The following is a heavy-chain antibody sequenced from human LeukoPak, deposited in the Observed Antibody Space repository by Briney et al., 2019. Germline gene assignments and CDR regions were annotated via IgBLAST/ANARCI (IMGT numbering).Heavy chain of an antibody. V-gene: IGHV4-34*01. Sequence: PSETLSLTCAVYGGSFSGYYWSWIRQPPGKGLEWIGEINHSGSTNYNPSLKSRVTISVDTSKNQFSLKLSSVTAADTAVYYCARSSEGRYYYDSSGFSYYYYYMDVWGKGTTVTISS. CDR1: GGSFSGYY. J-gene: IGHJ6*03. D-gene: IGHD3-22*01. CDR2: INHSGST. CDR3: ARSSEGRYYYDSSGFSYYYYYMDV.